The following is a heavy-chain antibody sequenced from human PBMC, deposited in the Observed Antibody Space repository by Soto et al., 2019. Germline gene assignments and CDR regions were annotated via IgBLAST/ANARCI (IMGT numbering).Heavy chain of an antibody. Sequence: QVQLVQSGAEVKKPGSSVKVSCKTSGGTFRTSAISWVRQAPGQGLEWMGGIMPVFSTPDYAQKFQGRVTLPADESTGTAYMELSSLRSEDTAVYYCARDKDRQQLGGNYYYIMDVWGQGTTVTVSS. D-gene: IGHD3-3*02. CDR3: ARDKDRQQLGGNYYYIMDV. CDR2: IMPVFSTP. CDR1: GGTFRTSA. V-gene: IGHV1-69*12. J-gene: IGHJ6*01.